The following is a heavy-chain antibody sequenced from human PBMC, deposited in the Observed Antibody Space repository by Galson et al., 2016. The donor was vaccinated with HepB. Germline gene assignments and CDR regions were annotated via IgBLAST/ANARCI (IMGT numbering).Heavy chain of an antibody. J-gene: IGHJ4*02. V-gene: IGHV1-8*01. CDR2: VNPNSGNT. CDR3: ARGPQTRSGSYDY. Sequence: SVKVSCKASGYTFTSYDIHWVRQATGQGLEWMGWVNPNSGNTGYAQKFQGRVTITRNTSISTAYMELSSLRSEDTAVYYCARGPQTRSGSYDYWGQGTLVTVSS. D-gene: IGHD1-26*01. CDR1: GYTFTSYD.